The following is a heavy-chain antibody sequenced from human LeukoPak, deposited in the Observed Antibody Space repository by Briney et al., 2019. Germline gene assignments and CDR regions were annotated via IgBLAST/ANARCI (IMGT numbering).Heavy chain of an antibody. D-gene: IGHD5-24*01. V-gene: IGHV1-18*01. Sequence: GASVKVSCMASGYTFTSYGISWVRQAPGQGGEWMGWISAYNGNTNYAQKLQGRVTMTTDTTTSTAYMELRSLRSDDTAVYYCARIREPSDGYNCFDYWGQGTLVTVSS. CDR1: GYTFTSYG. CDR2: ISAYNGNT. J-gene: IGHJ4*02. CDR3: ARIREPSDGYNCFDY.